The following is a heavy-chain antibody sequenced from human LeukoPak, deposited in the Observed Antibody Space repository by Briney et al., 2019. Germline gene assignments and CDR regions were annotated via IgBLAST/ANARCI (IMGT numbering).Heavy chain of an antibody. J-gene: IGHJ4*02. CDR2: INPGGGST. D-gene: IGHD3-3*01. V-gene: IGHV1-46*01. CDR1: GYTFTNYY. CDR3: ARDAIENYDFWSGSYYYFDY. Sequence: ASVKVSCKSSGYTFTNYYIHWVRQAPGQGLEWMGIINPGGGSTTYAQGFQDRVTMTRDTSTSTVYMELSSLTSEDTAVYYCARDAIENYDFWSGSYYYFDYWGQGTLVTVSS.